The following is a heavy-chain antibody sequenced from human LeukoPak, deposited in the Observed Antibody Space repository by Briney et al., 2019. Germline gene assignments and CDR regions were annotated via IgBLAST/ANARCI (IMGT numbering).Heavy chain of an antibody. Sequence: PGASLRLSCAASGFSFDDYGMHWVRQAPGKGLEWVSLISGDGSSTFYADSVKGRFTISRDNSKNSLYMQMNSLRSEDSALYYCAKDSSSWYVHWGQGTLVTVLS. CDR3: AKDSSSWYVH. CDR1: GFSFDDYG. CDR2: ISGDGSST. D-gene: IGHD6-13*01. J-gene: IGHJ5*02. V-gene: IGHV3-43*02.